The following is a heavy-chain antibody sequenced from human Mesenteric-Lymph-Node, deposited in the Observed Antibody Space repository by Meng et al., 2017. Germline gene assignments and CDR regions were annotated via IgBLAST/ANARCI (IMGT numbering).Heavy chain of an antibody. CDR2: ISYDGTNV. CDR1: GFNFNAYA. Sequence: GESLKISCAASGFNFNAYAMHWVRQAPGKGLEWVALISYDGTNVPYADSVKGRFTISRDNSKNTLFLQMDGLRAEDTAVYFCARDRAMASDRGYLDSWGQGTRVPSPQ. J-gene: IGHJ4*02. D-gene: IGHD5-18*01. V-gene: IGHV3-30*01. CDR3: ARDRAMASDRGYLDS.